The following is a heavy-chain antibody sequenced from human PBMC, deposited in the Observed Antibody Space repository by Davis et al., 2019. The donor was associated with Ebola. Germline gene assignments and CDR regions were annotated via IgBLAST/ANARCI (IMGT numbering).Heavy chain of an antibody. D-gene: IGHD6-13*01. CDR1: GFTFSNYA. Sequence: WGSLRLSCSVSGFTFSNYAIHWVRQAPGKGLEYVSSISNNGGTTFYADSVKGRFTISRDNSKNTLYLQMTSLRAEDTAVYYCVKSYSNSWWTAEDAFDIWGQGTMVTVPS. CDR2: ISNNGGTT. CDR3: VKSYSNSWWTAEDAFDI. V-gene: IGHV3-64D*06. J-gene: IGHJ3*02.